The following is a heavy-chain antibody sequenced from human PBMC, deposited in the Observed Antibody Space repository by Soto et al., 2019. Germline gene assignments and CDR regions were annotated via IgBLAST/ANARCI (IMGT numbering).Heavy chain of an antibody. CDR3: ARARYCTNGVCPFVY. CDR1: GGTFSSYA. V-gene: IGHV1-69*13. J-gene: IGHJ4*02. D-gene: IGHD2-8*01. Sequence: SVKVSCKASGGTFSSYAISWVRQAPGQGLEWMGGIIPIFGTANYAQKFQGRVTITADESTSTAYMELSSLRSEDTAVYYCARARYCTNGVCPFVYWGQGTLVTVSS. CDR2: IIPIFGTA.